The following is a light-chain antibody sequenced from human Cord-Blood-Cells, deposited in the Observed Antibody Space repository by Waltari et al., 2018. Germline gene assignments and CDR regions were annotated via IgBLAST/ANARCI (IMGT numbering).Light chain of an antibody. Sequence: QSALTQPASVSGSPGQSITISCTGTSSDVGGYNYVSWYQQHPGKAPKIMIYDVSNRPSGVSNRFSGSNSGNTTSLTISWLQAEDEADYYCSSYTSSSTLVFGGGTKLTVL. CDR2: DVS. V-gene: IGLV2-14*01. J-gene: IGLJ2*01. CDR3: SSYTSSSTLV. CDR1: SSDVGGYNY.